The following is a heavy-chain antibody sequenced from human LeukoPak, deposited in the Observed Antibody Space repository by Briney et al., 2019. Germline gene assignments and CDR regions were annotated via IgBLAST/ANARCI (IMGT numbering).Heavy chain of an antibody. CDR1: GGTFSSYA. V-gene: IGHV1-69*05. J-gene: IGHJ4*02. D-gene: IGHD3-9*01. Sequence: EASVKVSCKASGGTFSSYAISWVRQAPGQGLKWMGRIIPIFGTANYAQKFQGRVTITTDESTSTAYMELSSLRSEDTAVYYCARDYDILTGCGGVWGQGTLVTVSS. CDR2: IIPIFGTA. CDR3: ARDYDILTGCGGV.